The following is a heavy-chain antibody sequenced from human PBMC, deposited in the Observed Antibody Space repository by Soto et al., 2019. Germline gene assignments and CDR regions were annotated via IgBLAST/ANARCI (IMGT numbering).Heavy chain of an antibody. D-gene: IGHD2-15*01. J-gene: IGHJ5*02. CDR3: ARQCRGVTCHWFVP. CDR2: INHSGRT. CDR1: GGSISGHY. Sequence: SETLSLTCAVYGGSISGHYWNWIRQPPGKGLEWIGEINHSGRTNYNPSLKSRVTISVDTSKNQFSLNLGSVTAADTAVYYCARQCRGVTCHWFVPWGQGTLVTVSS. V-gene: IGHV4-34*01.